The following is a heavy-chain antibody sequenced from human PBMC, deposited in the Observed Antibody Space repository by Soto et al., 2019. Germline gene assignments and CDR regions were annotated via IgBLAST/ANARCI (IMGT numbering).Heavy chain of an antibody. V-gene: IGHV4-39*01. J-gene: IGHJ4*02. Sequence: QLQLQESGPGLVKPSETLSLTCTVSGGSISSSSYYWAWIHQPPGKGLEWIGTIFYSGSTNYNPSLNSRVTISMDTSKNQFSLKLNSVTAADTAVYYCARRSLRYFDYWGQGTLVTVSS. CDR1: GGSISSSSYY. CDR3: ARRSLRYFDY. D-gene: IGHD4-17*01. CDR2: IFYSGST.